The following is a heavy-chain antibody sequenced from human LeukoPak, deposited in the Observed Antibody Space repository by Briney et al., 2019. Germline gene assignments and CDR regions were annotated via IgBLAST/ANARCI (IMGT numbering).Heavy chain of an antibody. J-gene: IGHJ5*02. CDR2: THESGTT. CDR1: GGSITSYY. CDR3: ARSRGGYGDYGSWFDP. Sequence: SKTLSLTCTVSGGSITSYYWSWIRQPPGKGLEWIAFTHESGTTNYNPSLKSRVTMSLDTSKNQFSLRLSSVTTADTAFYYCARSRGGYGDYGSWFDPWGQGTLVNVSP. V-gene: IGHV4-59*01. D-gene: IGHD4-17*01.